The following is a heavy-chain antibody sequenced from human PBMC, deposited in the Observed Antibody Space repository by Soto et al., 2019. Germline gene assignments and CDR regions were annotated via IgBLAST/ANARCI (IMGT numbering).Heavy chain of an antibody. V-gene: IGHV4-31*03. CDR1: GGAISSGGYY. J-gene: IGHJ4*02. D-gene: IGHD3-22*01. CDR2: FYYSGST. Sequence: PSETVSLPCTVSGGAISSGGYYWSWIRQHPGKGLEWIGYFYYSGSTYYHPSLKSRVTISVDTSKNQFSLKLSCVTAADTAVYYCARHRRYYDSSGFGLWGQGTLVTVSS. CDR3: ARHRRYYDSSGFGL.